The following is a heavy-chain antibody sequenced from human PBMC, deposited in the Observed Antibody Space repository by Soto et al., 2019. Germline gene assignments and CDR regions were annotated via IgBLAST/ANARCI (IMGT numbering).Heavy chain of an antibody. CDR1: GFTFSASA. CDR2: IRSKADNYAT. Sequence: EVLLVESGGGLVQPGGSLKLSCVASGFTFSASAVHWVRQASGKGLEWVGRIRSKADNYATVYAASLKGRFSISRDDSQNTAHLQMNSLKTEDTAVYYCTRYGLEAVAMHFGSWGQGTLVTVSS. CDR3: TRYGLEAVAMHFGS. D-gene: IGHD2-2*01. J-gene: IGHJ4*02. V-gene: IGHV3-73*02.